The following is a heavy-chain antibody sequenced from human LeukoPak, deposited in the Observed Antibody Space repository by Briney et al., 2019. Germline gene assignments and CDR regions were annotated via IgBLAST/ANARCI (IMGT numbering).Heavy chain of an antibody. Sequence: SETLSLTCTVSGGSISSGSYYWSWIRQPAGKGLEWIGRIYTSGSTNYNPSLKSRVTISVDTSKNQFSLKLSSVTAADTAVYYCARSVLLRTNYYFDYWGQGTLVTVSS. V-gene: IGHV4-61*02. CDR1: GGSISSGSYY. J-gene: IGHJ4*02. CDR3: ARSVLLRTNYYFDY. D-gene: IGHD3-10*01. CDR2: IYTSGST.